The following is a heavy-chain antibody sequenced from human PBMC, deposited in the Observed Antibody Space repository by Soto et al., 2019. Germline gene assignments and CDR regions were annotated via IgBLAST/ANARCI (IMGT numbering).Heavy chain of an antibody. V-gene: IGHV1-3*01. CDR3: ARNQRRDYDFWSAYSQAFDN. Sequence: ASVKVSCKASGYTFTTYALHWVRQAPGHRLAWMGWINAANGNTKTSQNFQGRVTMTRDTSASTVYMELSILTSEDTAVYYCARNQRRDYDFWSAYSQAFDNWGQGTLVTVSS. CDR2: INAANGNT. D-gene: IGHD3-3*01. CDR1: GYTFTTYA. J-gene: IGHJ4*02.